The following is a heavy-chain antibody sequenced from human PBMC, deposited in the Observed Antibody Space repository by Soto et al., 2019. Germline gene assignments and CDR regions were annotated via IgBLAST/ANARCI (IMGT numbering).Heavy chain of an antibody. D-gene: IGHD6-13*01. J-gene: IGHJ6*02. CDR1: GGSISSGGYY. Sequence: SETLSLTCTVSGGSISSGGYYWSWIRQHPGKGLEWVGCIYYSGSTYYNPSLKSRVTISVDTSKNQFSLKLSSVTAADTAVYYCARDSGSSRPPYSGMDVWGHGTTVTVSS. CDR2: IYYSGST. CDR3: ARDSGSSRPPYSGMDV. V-gene: IGHV4-31*03.